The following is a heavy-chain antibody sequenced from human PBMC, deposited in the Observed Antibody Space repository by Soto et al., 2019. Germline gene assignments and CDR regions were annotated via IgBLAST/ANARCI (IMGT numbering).Heavy chain of an antibody. D-gene: IGHD5-12*01. Sequence: SETLSLTCTVSGGSISSSSYYWSWIRQPPGKGLEWIGYIYYSGSTNYNPSLKSRVTISVDTSKNQFSLKLSSVTAADTAVYYCARDQGYGDYWGQGTLVTVSS. CDR2: IYYSGST. J-gene: IGHJ4*02. V-gene: IGHV4-61*01. CDR3: ARDQGYGDY. CDR1: GGSISSSSYY.